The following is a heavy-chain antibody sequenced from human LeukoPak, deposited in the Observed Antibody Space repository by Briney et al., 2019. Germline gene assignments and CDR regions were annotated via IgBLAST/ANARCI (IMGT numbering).Heavy chain of an antibody. D-gene: IGHD3-3*01. Sequence: ASVKVSCKAFGYTFTSYDINWVRQATGQGLEWMGWMNPNSGNTGYAQKFQGRVTMTRNTSISTAYMELSSLRSEDTAVYYCARGRDWRYNWFDPWGQGTLVTVSS. V-gene: IGHV1-8*01. J-gene: IGHJ5*02. CDR2: MNPNSGNT. CDR3: ARGRDWRYNWFDP. CDR1: GYTFTSYD.